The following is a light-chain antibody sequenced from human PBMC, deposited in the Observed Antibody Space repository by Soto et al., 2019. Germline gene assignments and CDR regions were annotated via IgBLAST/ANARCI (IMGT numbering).Light chain of an antibody. CDR3: QSYDSSLSGSI. Sequence: QAVVTQPPSVSGAPGHRVTISCTGSSSNIGAGYDVHWYQQLPGTAPKLLIYGNSNRPSGVPDRFSGSKSGTSASLAITGLQAEDEADYYCQSYDSSLSGSIFGGGTKVTVL. J-gene: IGLJ2*01. CDR2: GNS. V-gene: IGLV1-40*01. CDR1: SSNIGAGYD.